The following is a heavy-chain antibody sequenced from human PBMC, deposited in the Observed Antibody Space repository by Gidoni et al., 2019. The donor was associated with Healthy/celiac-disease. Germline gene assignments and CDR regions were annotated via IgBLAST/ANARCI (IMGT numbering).Heavy chain of an antibody. V-gene: IGHV3-23*01. CDR2: ISGSGGRT. CDR1: GFTFSSYA. D-gene: IGHD6-6*01. CDR3: AKASRARYSSSPRSYNWFDP. Sequence: EVQLLESGGGLVQPGGSMSLSCAASGFTFSSYAMSWVRQAPGKGLEWVSAISGSGGRTYYADSVKVRFTISRDNSKNTLYLQMNSLRAEDTAVYYCAKASRARYSSSPRSYNWFDPWCQGTLVTVSS. J-gene: IGHJ5*02.